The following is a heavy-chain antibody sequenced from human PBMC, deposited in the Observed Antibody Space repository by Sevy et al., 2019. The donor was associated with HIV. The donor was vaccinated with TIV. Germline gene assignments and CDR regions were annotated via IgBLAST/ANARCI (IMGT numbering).Heavy chain of an antibody. CDR3: ARGGDNVYFGWLDY. Sequence: ASVKVSCKASGHPLTGSYIHWVRQAPGQGLEWMGWINPNSGGTSYVQKFRGRVTMTGDMSITTAYMELSILNSVDTAVYFCARGGDNVYFGWLDYWGQGTLVTVSS. CDR2: INPNSGGT. D-gene: IGHD3-16*01. J-gene: IGHJ5*01. V-gene: IGHV1-2*02. CDR1: GHPLTGSY.